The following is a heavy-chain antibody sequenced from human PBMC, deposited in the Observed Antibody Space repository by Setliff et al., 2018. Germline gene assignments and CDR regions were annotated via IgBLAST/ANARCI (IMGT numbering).Heavy chain of an antibody. Sequence: GGSLRLSCIASGFPVRSYVMTWVRQAPGKGLELVSMIYNGGSGTYYIDSVKGRFTISRDESQNTIHLEMTSLRADDTAVYYCAKGRRTIRSHLDYWGQGTQVTVSS. V-gene: IGHV3-23*03. J-gene: IGHJ4*02. CDR2: IYNGGSGT. CDR3: AKGRRTIRSHLDY. CDR1: GFPVRSYV. D-gene: IGHD3-3*01.